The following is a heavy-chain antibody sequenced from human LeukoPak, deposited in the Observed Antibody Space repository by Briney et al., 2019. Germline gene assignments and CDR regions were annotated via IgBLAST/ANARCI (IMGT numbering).Heavy chain of an antibody. CDR1: GFTFDDYA. D-gene: IGHD3-22*01. J-gene: IGHJ4*02. CDR2: ISGDGGST. V-gene: IGHV3-43*02. Sequence: GGSLRLSCAASGFTFDDYAMHWVRQAPGKGLEWVSLISGDGGSTYYADSVKGRFTISRDNSKNTLYLQMNSLRAEDTAVYYCAKLSASLITMIVVVIDHWGQGTLVTVSS. CDR3: AKLSASLITMIVVVIDH.